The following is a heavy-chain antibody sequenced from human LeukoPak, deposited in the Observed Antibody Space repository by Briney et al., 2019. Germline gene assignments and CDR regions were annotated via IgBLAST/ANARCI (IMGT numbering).Heavy chain of an antibody. CDR2: FSHGGTT. CDR3: ARGRIVGALSFDN. Sequence: PSETLSLTCTVSGYSISTDYFWGWIRQPPGKGLEWIGRFSHGGTTYYKSSLRSRVTISVEKSKNQLSLKLSSVPAPDTAVYYCARGRIVGALSFDNWGQGTLVAVSS. V-gene: IGHV4-38-2*02. D-gene: IGHD1-26*01. J-gene: IGHJ4*02. CDR1: GYSISTDYF.